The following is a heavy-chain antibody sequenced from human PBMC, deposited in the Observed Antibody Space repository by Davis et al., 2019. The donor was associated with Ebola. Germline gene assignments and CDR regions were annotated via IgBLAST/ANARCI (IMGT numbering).Heavy chain of an antibody. CDR1: GFTFSAFA. V-gene: IGHV3-30-3*01. CDR2: ISYDGNNQ. CDR3: ATLFDRVLDY. D-gene: IGHD3-10*01. J-gene: IGHJ4*02. Sequence: GGSLRLSCVASGFTFSAFAMHWVRQAPGKGLQWVAVISYDGNNQNYADSVKGRFTISRDNSKNTLHLQMNSLTSEDTAIYYCATLFDRVLDYWGQGALVTVSS.